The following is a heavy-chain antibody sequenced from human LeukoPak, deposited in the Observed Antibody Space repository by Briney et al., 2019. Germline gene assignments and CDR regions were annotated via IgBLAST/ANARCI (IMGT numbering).Heavy chain of an antibody. Sequence: PSETLSLTCTVSGGSISSYYWGWIRQPPGKGLEWIGSIYYSGSTYYNPSLKSRVTISVDTSKNQFSLKLSSVTAADTAVYYCASPRIFYYYMDVWGKGTTVTVSS. CDR1: GGSISSYY. V-gene: IGHV4-39*01. CDR3: ASPRIFYYYMDV. D-gene: IGHD3-3*01. J-gene: IGHJ6*03. CDR2: IYYSGST.